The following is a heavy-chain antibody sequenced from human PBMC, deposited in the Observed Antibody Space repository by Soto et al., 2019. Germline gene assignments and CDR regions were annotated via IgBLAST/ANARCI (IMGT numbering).Heavy chain of an antibody. D-gene: IGHD6-19*01. CDR3: ARDRKQWLVRNWYFDL. V-gene: IGHV3-33*01. CDR1: GFTFSSYG. CDR2: IWYDGSNK. J-gene: IGHJ2*01. Sequence: QVQLVESGGGVVQPGRSLRLSCAASGFTFSSYGMHWVRQAPGKGLEWVAVIWYDGSNKYYADSVKGRFTISRDNSKNTLYLQMNSLRAEDTAVYYCARDRKQWLVRNWYFDLWGRGTLVTVSS.